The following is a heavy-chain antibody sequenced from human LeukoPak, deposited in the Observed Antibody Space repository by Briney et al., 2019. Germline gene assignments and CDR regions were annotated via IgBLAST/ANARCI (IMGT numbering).Heavy chain of an antibody. J-gene: IGHJ3*02. CDR1: GGSISSYY. Sequence: SETLSLTCTVSGGSISSYYWSWIRQPPGKGLEWIGYIYYSGSTNYNPSLKSRVTISVDTSKNQFSLELSSVTAADTAVYYCASLRYYYGSGSYEYAFDIWGQGTMVTVSS. D-gene: IGHD3-10*01. CDR2: IYYSGST. CDR3: ASLRYYYGSGSYEYAFDI. V-gene: IGHV4-59*01.